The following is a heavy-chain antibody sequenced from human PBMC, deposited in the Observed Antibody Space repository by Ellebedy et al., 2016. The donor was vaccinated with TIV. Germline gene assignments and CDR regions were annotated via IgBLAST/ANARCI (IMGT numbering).Heavy chain of an antibody. CDR3: ARQWPYPKLLPGYFDY. CDR2: IYYSGST. D-gene: IGHD7-27*01. V-gene: IGHV4-34*01. Sequence: SETLSLXCAVYGGSFSGYYWSWIRQPPGKGLEWIGYIYYSGSTYYNPSLKSRVTISVDTSKNQFSLKLSSVTAADTAVYYCARQWPYPKLLPGYFDYWGQGTLVTVSS. CDR1: GGSFSGYY. J-gene: IGHJ4*02.